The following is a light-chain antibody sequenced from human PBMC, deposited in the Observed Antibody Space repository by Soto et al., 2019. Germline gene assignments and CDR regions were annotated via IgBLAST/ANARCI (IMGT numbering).Light chain of an antibody. J-gene: IGLJ1*01. CDR1: SSDVGGYNY. V-gene: IGLV2-8*01. Sequence: QSALTQPPSASGSPGQSVTISCTGTSSDVGGYNYVSWYQQHPGKAPKLMISEVSKRPSGVPDRFSGSKSGNTASLTVSGLQAEDEADYYCSSYAGSNIYGFGTGTKLTVL. CDR3: SSYAGSNIYG. CDR2: EVS.